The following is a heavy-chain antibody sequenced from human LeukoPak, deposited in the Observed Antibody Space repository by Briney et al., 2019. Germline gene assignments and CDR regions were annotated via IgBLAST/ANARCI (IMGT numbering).Heavy chain of an antibody. CDR2: INANSGTT. Sequence: GGSLRLSCAASGFAFSFYAMSWLRQPPGKGLEWVSTINANSGTTSYAASVRGRFTISRGNSKNTLYLQVNSLRADDTAVYYCAKPISGGLAVTADWFDPWGQGTLVVVSS. J-gene: IGHJ5*01. CDR3: AKPISGGLAVTADWFDP. D-gene: IGHD6-19*01. V-gene: IGHV3-23*01. CDR1: GFAFSFYA.